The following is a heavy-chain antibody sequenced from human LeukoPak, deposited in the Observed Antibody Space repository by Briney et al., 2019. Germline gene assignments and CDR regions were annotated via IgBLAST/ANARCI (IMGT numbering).Heavy chain of an antibody. CDR3: GRDPGHPNGVGV. D-gene: IGHD3-10*01. V-gene: IGHV3-53*05. J-gene: IGHJ6*02. Sequence: GGSLRLSCAASGFTVSSNYMSWVRQAPGKGLEWVSVIYSGGSTYYADSVKGRFTISRDNSKNTVYLQLNSVTPEDTAVYYCGRDPGHPNGVGVWGHGTTVTISS. CDR1: GFTVSSNY. CDR2: IYSGGST.